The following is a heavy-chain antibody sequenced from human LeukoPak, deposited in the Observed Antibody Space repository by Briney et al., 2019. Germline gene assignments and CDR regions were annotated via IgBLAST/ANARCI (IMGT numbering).Heavy chain of an antibody. V-gene: IGHV1-2*02. CDR3: ARGCEGFGELLHYYYYYMDV. CDR1: GYTFTGYY. CDR2: INPNSGGT. D-gene: IGHD3-10*01. J-gene: IGHJ6*03. Sequence: ASVKVSCKASGYTFTGYYMHWVRQAPGQGLEWMGWINPNSGGTNYAQKFQGRVTMTRDTSISTAYMELSRLRSDDTAVYYCARGCEGFGELLHYYYYYMDVWGKGTTVTISS.